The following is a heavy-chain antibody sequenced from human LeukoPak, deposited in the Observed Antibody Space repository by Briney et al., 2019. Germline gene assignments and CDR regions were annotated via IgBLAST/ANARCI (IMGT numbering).Heavy chain of an antibody. Sequence: GGSLRLSCAAYGFTFSSYAMIWVRQAPGKGLEWVSTISGSGDSTYYADSVKGRFTISRDNSKNTLYLQMNSLRDENTAVYYCPKDQNSVYYAYYFDYWGQGTLVTVSS. V-gene: IGHV3-23*01. CDR3: PKDQNSVYYAYYFDY. J-gene: IGHJ4*02. CDR2: ISGSGDST. CDR1: GFTFSSYA. D-gene: IGHD3-22*01.